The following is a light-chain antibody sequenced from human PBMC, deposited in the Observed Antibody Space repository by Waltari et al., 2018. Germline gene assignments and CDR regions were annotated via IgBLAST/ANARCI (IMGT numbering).Light chain of an antibody. J-gene: IGLJ1*01. CDR2: EVS. CDR3: CSYAGTIPFV. CDR1: SSDIGSFNL. Sequence: QSALTQTASVSGSPGQSITISCTGTSSDIGSFNLVSWYQQHPGKAPKLMIYEVSQRPSGVSNRFSGSKSDNTASLTISGLQAEDEADYYCCSYAGTIPFVFGTGTKVTVL. V-gene: IGLV2-23*02.